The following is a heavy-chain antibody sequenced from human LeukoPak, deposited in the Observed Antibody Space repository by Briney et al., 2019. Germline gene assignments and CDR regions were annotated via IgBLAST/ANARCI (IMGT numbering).Heavy chain of an antibody. V-gene: IGHV3-33*01. J-gene: IGHJ4*02. D-gene: IGHD1-26*01. CDR1: GLPFNTYG. Sequence: PGRSLRLSCAVSGLPFNTYGMHWVRQAPGKGLEWVAVIWYDGSKKYYADSVKGRFTISRDNSKNILYLQMSSLGAEDTAVYYCATSSVGSDHDYFYARGQGDLVTVSS. CDR3: ATSSVGSDHDYFYA. CDR2: IWYDGSKK.